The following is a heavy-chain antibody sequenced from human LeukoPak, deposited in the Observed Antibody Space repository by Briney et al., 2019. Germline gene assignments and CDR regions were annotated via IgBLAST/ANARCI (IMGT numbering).Heavy chain of an antibody. J-gene: IGHJ4*02. CDR2: ISAYNGNT. D-gene: IGHD6-13*01. CDR3: ASSSSSWPPDY. CDR1: GYTFTSYG. Sequence: ASVNVSCKASGYTFTSYGISWVRQAPGQGLEWMGWISAYNGNTNYAQKLQGRVTMTTDTSTSTAYMELRSLRSDDTAVYYCASSSSSWPPDYWGQGTLVTVSS. V-gene: IGHV1-18*01.